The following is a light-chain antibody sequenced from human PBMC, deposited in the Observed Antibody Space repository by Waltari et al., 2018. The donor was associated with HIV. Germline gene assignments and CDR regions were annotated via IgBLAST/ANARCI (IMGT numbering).Light chain of an antibody. CDR1: RSNIGAGYD. J-gene: IGLJ1*01. V-gene: IGLV1-40*01. CDR3: QSYDSSLSGYV. Sequence: QSVLTQPPSVSGAPGQWVTISCTGSRSNIGAGYDVPWYQQLPRTAPKLLIYGNSNRPSGVPDRFSGSKSGTSASLAITGLQAEDEADYYCQSYDSSLSGYVFGTGTKVTVL. CDR2: GNS.